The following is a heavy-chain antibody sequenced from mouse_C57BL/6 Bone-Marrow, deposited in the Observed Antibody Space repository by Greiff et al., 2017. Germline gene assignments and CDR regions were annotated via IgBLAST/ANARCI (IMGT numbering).Heavy chain of an antibody. CDR3: TTYYY. V-gene: IGHV14-4*01. Sequence: VQLKESGAELVRPGASVKLSCTASGFNIKDDYMHGVKQRPEQGLEWIGWIDPENGDTEYASKFQGKATITADKSSNTAYLQLSSLTSDDTAVYYCTTYYYWGQGTTLTVSS. CDR2: IDPENGDT. J-gene: IGHJ2*01. CDR1: GFNIKDDY.